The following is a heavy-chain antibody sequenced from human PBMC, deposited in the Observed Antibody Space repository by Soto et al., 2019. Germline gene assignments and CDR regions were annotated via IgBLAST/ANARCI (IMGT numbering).Heavy chain of an antibody. CDR1: GYTFTGYY. D-gene: IGHD2-15*01. CDR2: INPNSGGT. V-gene: IGHV1-2*04. Sequence: ASVKVSCKASGYTFTGYYMHWVRQAPGQGLEWMGWINPNSGGTNYAQKFQGWVTMTRDTSISTAYMELSRPRSDDTAVYYCARDHFTYCSGGSCYRTGDAFDIWGQGTMVTVSS. J-gene: IGHJ3*02. CDR3: ARDHFTYCSGGSCYRTGDAFDI.